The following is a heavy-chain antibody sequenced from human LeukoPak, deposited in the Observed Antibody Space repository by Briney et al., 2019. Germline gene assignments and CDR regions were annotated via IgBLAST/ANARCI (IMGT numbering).Heavy chain of an antibody. V-gene: IGHV3-23*01. CDR3: AKAAIVAAKSKYYFDY. J-gene: IGHJ4*02. CDR2: ICDSGGST. Sequence: GGSLRLSCAASGITFTTYAMSWVRQSPGKGLEWVAAICDSGGSTNYADSVRGRFTISRDNSRSTLYLQMNSLRAEDTAVYYCAKAAIVAAKSKYYFDYWGQGTLVTVSS. CDR1: GITFTTYA. D-gene: IGHD6-13*01.